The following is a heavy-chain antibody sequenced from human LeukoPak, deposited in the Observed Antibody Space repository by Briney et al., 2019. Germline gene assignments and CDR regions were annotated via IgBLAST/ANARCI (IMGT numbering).Heavy chain of an antibody. J-gene: IGHJ3*02. V-gene: IGHV4-30-2*01. CDR3: ARGYSGPGGAFDI. CDR2: IYHSGST. Sequence: PSETLSLTCAVSGGSISSGGNSWSWIRQPPGKGLEWIGYIYHSGSTYYNPSLKSRVTISVDRSKNQFSLKLSSVTAADTAVYYCARGYSGPGGAFDIWGQGTMVTVSS. D-gene: IGHD5-12*01. CDR1: GGSISSGGNS.